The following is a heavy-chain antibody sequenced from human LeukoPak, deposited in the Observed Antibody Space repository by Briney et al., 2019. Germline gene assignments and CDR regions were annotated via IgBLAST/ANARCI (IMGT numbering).Heavy chain of an antibody. V-gene: IGHV4-39*07. J-gene: IGHJ6*03. CDR2: IYSRGST. D-gene: IGHD3-10*01. Sequence: SETLSLTCIVSGGSISSGNYYWGWIRQSPGKGLEWIGSIYSRGSTYYNPSLKSRVIVSSDMSKNQFSLMLNSVTAADTAVYYCARVEEGYGSGRRENYYYYYMDVWGKGTTVTISS. CDR1: GGSISSGNYY. CDR3: ARVEEGYGSGRRENYYYYYMDV.